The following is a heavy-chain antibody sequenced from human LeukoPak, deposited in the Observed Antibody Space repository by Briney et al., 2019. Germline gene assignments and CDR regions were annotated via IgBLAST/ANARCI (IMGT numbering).Heavy chain of an antibody. CDR1: RYILSELS. CDR3: AGSITIFGVVTSYFDY. CDR2: FDREDGET. J-gene: IGHJ4*02. Sequence: GASVKVSCKVSRYILSELSMHWVRQAPGKGLEWMAGFDREDGETIYAQKFQGRVTMTEVTSTDTAYMELSGLRSEDTAVYYCAGSITIFGVVTSYFDYWGQGTLVTVSS. V-gene: IGHV1-24*01. D-gene: IGHD3-3*01.